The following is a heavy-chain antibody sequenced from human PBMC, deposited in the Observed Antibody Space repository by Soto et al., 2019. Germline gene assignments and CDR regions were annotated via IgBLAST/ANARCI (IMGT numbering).Heavy chain of an antibody. Sequence: GRSQRLPCAASGLNFRSLAMSWSRQAPGKGLEWVSAISGSGGSTYYADSVKGRFTISRDNSKNTLYLQMNSLRAEDTAVYYSAKDLHPYHGSGSHLWPFDYWGQGTLITVSS. CDR2: ISGSGGST. D-gene: IGHD3-10*01. V-gene: IGHV3-23*01. CDR1: GLNFRSLA. CDR3: AKDLHPYHGSGSHLWPFDY. J-gene: IGHJ4*01.